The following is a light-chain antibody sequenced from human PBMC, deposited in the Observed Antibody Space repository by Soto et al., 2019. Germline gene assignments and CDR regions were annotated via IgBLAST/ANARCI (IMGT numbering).Light chain of an antibody. CDR3: QQYGSS. J-gene: IGKJ1*01. CDR2: GAS. V-gene: IGKV3-20*01. Sequence: EIVLTQSPGTLSLYPGERATLSCRASQSVSSSYLAWYQQKPGQAPRLLIYGASSRATGIPDRFSGSGSGTDFTLTISRLEPEDFAVYYCQQYGSSLGQGTKVDIK. CDR1: QSVSSSY.